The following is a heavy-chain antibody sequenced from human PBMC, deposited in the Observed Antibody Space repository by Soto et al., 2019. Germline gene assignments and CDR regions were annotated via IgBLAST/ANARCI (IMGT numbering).Heavy chain of an antibody. Sequence: PGGSLRLSCAASGFTFSSYSMNWVRQAPGKGLEWVSYISSSSSTIYYADSVKGRFTISRDNAKNSLYLQMNSLRDEDTAVYYWARVGEQWLVVSNYYYYGMDVWGQGTTVTVSS. J-gene: IGHJ6*02. CDR1: GFTFSSYS. V-gene: IGHV3-48*02. CDR2: ISSSSSTI. CDR3: ARVGEQWLVVSNYYYYGMDV. D-gene: IGHD6-19*01.